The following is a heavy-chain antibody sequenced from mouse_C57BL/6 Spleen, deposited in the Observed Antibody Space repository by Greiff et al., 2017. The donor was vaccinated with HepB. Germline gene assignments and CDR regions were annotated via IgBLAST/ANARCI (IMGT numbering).Heavy chain of an antibody. J-gene: IGHJ2*01. CDR3: ARYTGRPYVTFDY. Sequence: DVQLQESGGGLVQPGGSLSLSCAASGFTFTDYYMSWVRQPPGKALEWLGFIRNKANGYTTEYSASVKGRFTISRDNSQSILYLQMNALRAEDSATYYCARYTGRPYVTFDYWGQGTTLTVSS. D-gene: IGHD1-1*01. CDR2: IRNKANGYTT. CDR1: GFTFTDYY. V-gene: IGHV7-3*01.